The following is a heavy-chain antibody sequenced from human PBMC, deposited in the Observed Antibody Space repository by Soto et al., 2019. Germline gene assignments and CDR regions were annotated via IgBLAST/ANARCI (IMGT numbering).Heavy chain of an antibody. J-gene: IGHJ6*02. CDR2: ISAYNGNT. V-gene: IGHV1-18*01. CDR3: ARGRYGGNAEEFYYYGMDV. D-gene: IGHD4-17*01. CDR1: GYTFTSYG. Sequence: ASVKVSFKASGYTFTSYGISWVRQAPGQGLEWMGWISAYNGNTNYAQKLQGRVTMTTDTSTSTAYMELRSLRSDDTAVYYCARGRYGGNAEEFYYYGMDVWGQGTTVTVSS.